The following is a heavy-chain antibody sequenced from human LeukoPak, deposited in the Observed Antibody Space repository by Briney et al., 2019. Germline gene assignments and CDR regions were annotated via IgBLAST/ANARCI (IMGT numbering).Heavy chain of an antibody. J-gene: IGHJ4*02. CDR2: ISGSGGST. Sequence: GGSLRLSCAASGFTFSSYAMSWVRQAPGKGLEWVSAISGSGGSTYYADSVKGRFTISRDNSENTLYLQMNSLRAEDTAVYYCAKGPGTYYYDSSGYYDYWGQGTLVTVSS. CDR3: AKGPGTYYYDSSGYYDY. CDR1: GFTFSSYA. V-gene: IGHV3-23*01. D-gene: IGHD3-22*01.